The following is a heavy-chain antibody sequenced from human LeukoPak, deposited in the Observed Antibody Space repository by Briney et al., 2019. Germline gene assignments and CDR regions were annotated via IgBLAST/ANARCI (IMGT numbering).Heavy chain of an antibody. D-gene: IGHD1-26*01. CDR2: INPNSGGT. V-gene: IGHV1-2*06. J-gene: IGHJ4*02. CDR1: GYTFTGYY. Sequence: GASVKVSCKASGYTFTGYYMHWVRQAPGQGLEWMGRINPNSGGTNYAQKFQGRATMTRDTSISTAYMELSRLRSDDTAVYYCARLAGHSGSYSGPFDYWGQGTLVTVSS. CDR3: ARLAGHSGSYSGPFDY.